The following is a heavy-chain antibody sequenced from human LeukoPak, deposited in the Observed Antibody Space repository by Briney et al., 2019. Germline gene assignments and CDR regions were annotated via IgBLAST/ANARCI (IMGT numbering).Heavy chain of an antibody. Sequence: SETLSLTCTVSGGSISGYYWNWIRQPAGEGLEWIGHIYTSGSTNYNPSLKSRVTMSVDTSKNQFSLKLNSVTAADTAVYYCARSDFWSASRFDYWGQGTLVTVSS. V-gene: IGHV4-4*07. D-gene: IGHD3-3*01. CDR1: GGSISGYY. J-gene: IGHJ4*02. CDR2: IYTSGST. CDR3: ARSDFWSASRFDY.